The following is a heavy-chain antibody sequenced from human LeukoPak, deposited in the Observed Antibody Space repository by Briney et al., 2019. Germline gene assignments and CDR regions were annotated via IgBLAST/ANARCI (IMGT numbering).Heavy chain of an antibody. CDR3: ARAPRRSITMIVMPRGYYFDY. V-gene: IGHV4-34*01. D-gene: IGHD3-22*01. CDR2: INHSGST. J-gene: IGHJ4*02. CDR1: GGSFSGYY. Sequence: PSETLSLTCAVYGGSFSGYYWSWIRQPPGKGLEWIGEINHSGSTSYNPSLKSRVTISVDTSKNQFSLKLSSVTAADTAVYYCARAPRRSITMIVMPRGYYFDYWGQGTLVTVSS.